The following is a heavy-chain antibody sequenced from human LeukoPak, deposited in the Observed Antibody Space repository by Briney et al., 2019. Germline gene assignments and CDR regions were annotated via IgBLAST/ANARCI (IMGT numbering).Heavy chain of an antibody. CDR2: ISSSGSTI. V-gene: IGHV3-48*03. D-gene: IGHD2-21*02. J-gene: IGHJ3*02. CDR3: ARDPHIDCGGDCYWDDAFDI. CDR1: GFTFSSYE. Sequence: GGSLRLSCAASGFTFSSYEMNWVRQAPGKGLEWVSYISSSGSTIYYADSVKGRFTISRDNAKNSLYLQMNSLRAEDTAVYYCARDPHIDCGGDCYWDDAFDIWGQGTMVTVSS.